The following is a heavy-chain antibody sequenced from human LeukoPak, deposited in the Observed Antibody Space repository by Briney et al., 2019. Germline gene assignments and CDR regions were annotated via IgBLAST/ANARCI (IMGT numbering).Heavy chain of an antibody. CDR3: ARGRWLRSSFDY. D-gene: IGHD5-12*01. V-gene: IGHV4-34*01. J-gene: IGHJ4*02. CDR1: GGSFSGYY. Sequence: SETLSLTCAVYGGSFSGYYWSWIRQPPGKGLEWIGEINHSGSTNYNQSLKSRVTISVDTSKNQFSLKLSSVTAADTAVYYCARGRWLRSSFDYWGQGTLVTVSS. CDR2: INHSGST.